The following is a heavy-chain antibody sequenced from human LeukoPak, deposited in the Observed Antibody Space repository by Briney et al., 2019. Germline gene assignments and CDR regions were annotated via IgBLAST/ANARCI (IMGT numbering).Heavy chain of an antibody. D-gene: IGHD1-7*01. CDR2: IYPGDSDT. J-gene: IGHJ4*02. Sequence: GESLQISCKGSGYSFTSYWIGWVRQVPGKGLEWMGIIYPGDSDTRYSPSFQGQVTISADKSISTAYLQWSSLKASDTAMYYCARPGPVTGTTNSLDYWGQGTLVTVSS. CDR1: GYSFTSYW. CDR3: ARPGPVTGTTNSLDY. V-gene: IGHV5-51*01.